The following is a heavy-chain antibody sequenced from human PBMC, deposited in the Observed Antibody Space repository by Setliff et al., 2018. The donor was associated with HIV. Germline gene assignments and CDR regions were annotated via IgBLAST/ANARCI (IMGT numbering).Heavy chain of an antibody. CDR3: ARDAPGNTEAAPDY. Sequence: ASVKVSCKASGYTFTDYFMHWVRQAPGQGLEWMGWINIKNGNTNYEQKLQGRVTMTTDTSTSTAYMELRSLRSDDTAVYYCARDAPGNTEAAPDYWGQGTLVTVSS. CDR2: INIKNGNT. D-gene: IGHD6-6*01. V-gene: IGHV1-18*04. J-gene: IGHJ4*02. CDR1: GYTFTDYF.